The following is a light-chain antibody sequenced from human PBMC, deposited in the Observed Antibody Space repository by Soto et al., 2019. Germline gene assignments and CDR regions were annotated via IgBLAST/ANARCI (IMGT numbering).Light chain of an antibody. CDR1: SSNIGSNT. Sequence: QSVLTQPPSASGTPGQRVTISCSGSSSNIGSNTVNWYQQLPGTAPKLLIYTNNQRPSGVPDRFSGSKSGTSASLAISGLQSEEEADYYCAAWDVSLNGPVFGGGTKLTVL. V-gene: IGLV1-44*01. CDR3: AAWDVSLNGPV. J-gene: IGLJ2*01. CDR2: TNN.